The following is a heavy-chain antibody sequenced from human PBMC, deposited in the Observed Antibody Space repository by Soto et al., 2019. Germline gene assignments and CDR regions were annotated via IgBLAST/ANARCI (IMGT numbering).Heavy chain of an antibody. CDR1: GFTFSSYS. Sequence: GGSLRLSCAASGFTFSSYSMNWVRQAPGKGLEWVSSISSSSSYIYYADSVKGRFTISRDNAKNSLYLQMNSLRAEDTAVYYCARGGLCSGGSCYLAYYYYYGMDVWGQGTTVTVSS. J-gene: IGHJ6*02. V-gene: IGHV3-21*01. CDR2: ISSSSSYI. D-gene: IGHD2-15*01. CDR3: ARGGLCSGGSCYLAYYYYYGMDV.